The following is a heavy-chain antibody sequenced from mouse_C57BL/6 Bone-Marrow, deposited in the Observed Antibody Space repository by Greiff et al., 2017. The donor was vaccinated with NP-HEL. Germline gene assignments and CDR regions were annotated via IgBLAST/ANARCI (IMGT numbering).Heavy chain of an antibody. D-gene: IGHD3-3*01. V-gene: IGHV5-6*02. CDR1: GFTFSSYG. CDR3: ARRGPTDY. Sequence: EVKLMESGGDLVKPRGSLKLSCAASGFTFSSYGMSWVRQTPDKRLEWVATISSGGSYTYYPDSVKGRFTISRDNAKNTLYLQMSSLKSEDTAMDYCARRGPTDYWGQGTSVTVSS. CDR2: ISSGGSYT. J-gene: IGHJ4*01.